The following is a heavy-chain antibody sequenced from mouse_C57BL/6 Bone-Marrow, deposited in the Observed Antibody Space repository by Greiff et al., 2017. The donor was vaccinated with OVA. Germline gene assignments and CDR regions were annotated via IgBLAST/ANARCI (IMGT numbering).Heavy chain of an antibody. V-gene: IGHV5-4*01. CDR1: GFTFSSYA. J-gene: IGHJ4*01. CDR3: ARDYSNLYAMDY. CDR2: ISDGGSYT. D-gene: IGHD2-5*01. Sequence: DVKLVESGGGLVKPGGSLKLSCAASGFTFSSYAMSWVRQTPEKRLEWVATISDGGSYTYYPDNVKGRFTISRDNAKNNLYLQMSHLKSEDTAMYYCARDYSNLYAMDYWGQGTSVTVSS.